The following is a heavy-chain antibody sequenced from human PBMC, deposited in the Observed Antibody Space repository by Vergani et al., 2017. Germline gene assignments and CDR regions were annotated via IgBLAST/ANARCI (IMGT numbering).Heavy chain of an antibody. V-gene: IGHV3-30*03. J-gene: IGHJ5*02. CDR1: GFNLGEYG. CDR3: VRGGRGDHGDFWSRLGP. Sequence: VQLVESGGDLVQPGRSLRLFCQTSGFNLGEYGVSWVRPAPGKGLEWVAVISNDGGNKYYADSVKGRFTIYKDNTVDMLSLQMNSLRPDDTAVYYCVRGGRGDHGDFWSRLGPWGQGTRVIVSS. D-gene: IGHD3-3*01. CDR2: ISNDGGNK.